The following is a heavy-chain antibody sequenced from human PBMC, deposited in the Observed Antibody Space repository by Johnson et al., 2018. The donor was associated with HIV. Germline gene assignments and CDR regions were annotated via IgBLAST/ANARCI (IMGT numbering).Heavy chain of an antibody. CDR3: ARAYTYGAFDL. CDR2: IYSGGNT. Sequence: MLLVESGGGVVQPGGSLRLSCAASGFTVSSNYMNWVRQAPGKGLEWVSVIYSGGNTYYADSVKGRFTISRDNSKNTLYLQMNSLRAEDTAVYFCARAYTYGAFDLWGQGTLVTVSS. D-gene: IGHD3-16*01. V-gene: IGHV3-66*01. J-gene: IGHJ3*01. CDR1: GFTVSSNY.